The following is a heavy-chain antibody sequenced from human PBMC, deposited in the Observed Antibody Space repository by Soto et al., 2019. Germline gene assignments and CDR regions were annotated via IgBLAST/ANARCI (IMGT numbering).Heavy chain of an antibody. J-gene: IGHJ4*02. D-gene: IGHD6-13*01. Sequence: PGGSLRLSCTASGFRFSTYEINWVRQAPGRGLEWVSYISSSGIGLYQADSVKGRFTISRDNAQNSLYLQMDSLRAEDTAVYYCARAGWVDAAGKLFDYWGQGTLVTV. CDR3: ARAGWVDAAGKLFDY. CDR1: GFRFSTYE. CDR2: ISSSGIGL. V-gene: IGHV3-48*03.